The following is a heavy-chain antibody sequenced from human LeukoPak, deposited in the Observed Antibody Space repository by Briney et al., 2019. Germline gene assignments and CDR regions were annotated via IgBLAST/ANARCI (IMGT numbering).Heavy chain of an antibody. CDR1: GGSISSYY. V-gene: IGHV4-59*01. J-gene: IGHJ4*02. Sequence: SETLSFTCTVSGGSISSYYWSWIRQPPGKGLEWIGDIYYSGSTKYNPSLKSRVTISVDTSKNQFSLKLSSVTAADTAVYYCAGGSSYCGGDCFDYWGQGTLVTVSS. CDR2: IYYSGST. CDR3: AGGSSYCGGDCFDY. D-gene: IGHD2-21*01.